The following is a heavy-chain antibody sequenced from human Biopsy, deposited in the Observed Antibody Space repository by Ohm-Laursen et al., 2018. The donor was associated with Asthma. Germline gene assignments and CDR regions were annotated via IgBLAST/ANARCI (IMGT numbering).Heavy chain of an antibody. J-gene: IGHJ4*02. CDR3: AKDFRGIAVAGDRGFDY. CDR1: GFTFSSSA. CDR2: ITGSGGTT. Sequence: SLRISCAASGFTFSSSAMSWVRQAPGKGLERVSAITGSGGTTYYADSVRGRFTISRDNSKSTLFLQMDSLSAEDTAVYYRAKDFRGIAVAGDRGFDYWDQGTLVTVSS. V-gene: IGHV3-23*01. D-gene: IGHD6-19*01.